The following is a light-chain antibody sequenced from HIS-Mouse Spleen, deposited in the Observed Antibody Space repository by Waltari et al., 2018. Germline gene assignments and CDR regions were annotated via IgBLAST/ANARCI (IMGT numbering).Light chain of an antibody. Sequence: SYELTQPPSVSVSPGQTARITCSGDALPKQYAYWYQQKPGQAPGLVIYKDSERPSGIPERFSGSSSGTTVTLPISGVQAEDEADYYCQSADSSGTYWVFGGGTKLTVL. V-gene: IGLV3-25*03. J-gene: IGLJ3*02. CDR2: KDS. CDR3: QSADSSGTYWV. CDR1: ALPKQY.